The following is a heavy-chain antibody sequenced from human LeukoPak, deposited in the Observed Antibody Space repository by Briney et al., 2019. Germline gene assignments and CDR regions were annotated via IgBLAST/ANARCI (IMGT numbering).Heavy chain of an antibody. CDR3: AKKSRDGYNPFDY. Sequence: PGASLRLSCAASGFTFSSYAMSWVRQAPGKGLEWVSAISSSGESPYYADSVEGRFTISRDNSKNMLYLEINSLRAEDTALYYCAKKSRDGYNPFDYLGQGTLVTVSS. CDR1: GFTFSSYA. CDR2: ISSSGESP. V-gene: IGHV3-23*01. J-gene: IGHJ4*02. D-gene: IGHD5-24*01.